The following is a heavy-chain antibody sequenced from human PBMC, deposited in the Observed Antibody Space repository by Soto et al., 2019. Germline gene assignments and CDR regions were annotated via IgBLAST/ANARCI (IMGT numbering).Heavy chain of an antibody. J-gene: IGHJ6*02. CDR1: GFTFSSYA. CDR3: AKEGYYGSGSSGYYYGMDV. V-gene: IGHV3-30-3*01. Sequence: GGSLRLSCAASGFTFSSYATHWVRQAPGKGLEWVAVISYDGSNKYYADSVKGRFTISRDNSKNTLYLQMNSLRAEDTAVYYCAKEGYYGSGSSGYYYGMDVWGQGTTVTVSS. D-gene: IGHD3-10*01. CDR2: ISYDGSNK.